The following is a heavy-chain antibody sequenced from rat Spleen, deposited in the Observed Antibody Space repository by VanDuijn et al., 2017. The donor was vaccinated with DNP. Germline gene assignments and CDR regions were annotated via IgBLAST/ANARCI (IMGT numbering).Heavy chain of an antibody. CDR2: ISYDGGST. CDR1: GFTFSDYY. Sequence: EVQLVESGGGLVQPGRSLKLSCAASGFTFSDYYMAWVRQAPTKGLEWVASISYDGGSTYYRDSVKGRFTISRDNAKSSLYLQMDSLRSEDTATYYCKTFITTVVTWAMDAWGQGTSVTVSS. CDR3: KTFITTVVTWAMDA. D-gene: IGHD1-1*01. V-gene: IGHV5-20*01. J-gene: IGHJ4*01.